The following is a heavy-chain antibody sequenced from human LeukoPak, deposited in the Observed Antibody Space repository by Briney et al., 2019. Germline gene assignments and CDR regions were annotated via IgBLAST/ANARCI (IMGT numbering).Heavy chain of an antibody. D-gene: IGHD2-2*01. J-gene: IGHJ4*02. Sequence: ASVKVSCKASGYSFTSHYMHWVRQAPGQGLEWLGLINPSGSSTLYAQKFQGRVTMTRDMSTTTDYMELSSLRSEDTAVYYCASIDYCSSTSCYEVWGQGTLVTVSS. CDR3: ASIDYCSSTSCYEV. CDR1: GYSFTSHY. CDR2: INPSGSST. V-gene: IGHV1-46*01.